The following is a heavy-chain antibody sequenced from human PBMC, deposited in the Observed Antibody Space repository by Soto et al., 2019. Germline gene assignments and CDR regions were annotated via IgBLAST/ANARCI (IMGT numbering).Heavy chain of an antibody. V-gene: IGHV1-69*13. Sequence: ASVKVSCKASGGTFSSYAISWVRQAPGQGLEWMGGIIPIFGTANYAQKFQGRVTITADESTSTAYMELSSLRSEDTAVYYCARNGGWPPNALEYFQHWGQGTVVTVSS. CDR2: IIPIFGTA. D-gene: IGHD6-19*01. J-gene: IGHJ1*01. CDR3: ARNGGWPPNALEYFQH. CDR1: GGTFSSYA.